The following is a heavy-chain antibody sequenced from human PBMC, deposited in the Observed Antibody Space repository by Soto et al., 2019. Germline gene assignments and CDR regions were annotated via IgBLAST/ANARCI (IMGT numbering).Heavy chain of an antibody. CDR3: ARDIVVVPAAIIHRYYYGMDV. V-gene: IGHV1-69*13. D-gene: IGHD2-2*02. Sequence: SVKVSCKASGGTFSSYAISWVRQAPGQGLEWMGGIIPIFGTANYAQKFQGRVTITADESMSTAYMELSSLRSEDTAVYYCARDIVVVPAAIIHRYYYGMDVWGQGTTVTVSS. J-gene: IGHJ6*02. CDR1: GGTFSSYA. CDR2: IIPIFGTA.